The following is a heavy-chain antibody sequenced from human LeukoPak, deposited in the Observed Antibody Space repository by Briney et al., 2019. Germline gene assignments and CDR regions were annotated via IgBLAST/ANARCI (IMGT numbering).Heavy chain of an antibody. J-gene: IGHJ5*02. CDR3: ARYCTSTSRYKWGFDP. D-gene: IGHD2-2*02. CDR2: IYYTGNT. CDR1: GGSITSGGYY. V-gene: IGHV4-31*03. Sequence: SQTLSLTCTVSGGSITSGGYYWSWIRQYPGKGLEWIGYIYYTGNTYYNPSLKSRVTISVDTSKNQFSLKLSSVTAADTAVYYCARYCTSTSRYKWGFDPWGQGTLVTVSS.